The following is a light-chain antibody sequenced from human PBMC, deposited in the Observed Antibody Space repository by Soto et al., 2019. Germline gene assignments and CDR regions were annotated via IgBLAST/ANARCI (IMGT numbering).Light chain of an antibody. V-gene: IGKV3-20*01. CDR2: ATS. CDR1: QSVSSSY. J-gene: IGKJ2*01. Sequence: EIVLTQSPGTLSLSPGERATLSCRASQSVSSSYLAWYQQKPGQAPRLVIYATSSRATGIPDRFSGSGSGADFTLTISRLEPEDFAVYSCQQYGNSPLYTFGQGTKLEIK. CDR3: QQYGNSPLYT.